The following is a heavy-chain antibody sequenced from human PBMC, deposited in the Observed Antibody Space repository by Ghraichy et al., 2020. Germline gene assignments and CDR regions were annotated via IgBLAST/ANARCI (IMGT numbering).Heavy chain of an antibody. D-gene: IGHD3-22*01. CDR3: AKYYDSSGYYYPRHAFDI. J-gene: IGHJ3*02. Sequence: LSFTCAASGFTFSSYAMSWVRQAPGKGLEWVSAISGSGGSTYYADSVKGRFTISRDNSKNTLYLQMNSLRAEDTAVYYCAKYYDSSGYYYPRHAFDIWGQGTMVTVSS. CDR2: ISGSGGST. CDR1: GFTFSSYA. V-gene: IGHV3-23*01.